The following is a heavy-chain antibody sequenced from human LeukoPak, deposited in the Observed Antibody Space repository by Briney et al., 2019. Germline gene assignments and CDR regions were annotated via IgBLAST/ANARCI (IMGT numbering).Heavy chain of an antibody. Sequence: GGSLRLSCAASGFTFSSYWMSWVRQAPGKGLGWVANIKQDGSEKYYVDSVKGRFTISRDNAKNSLYLQMNSLRAEDTAVYYCARDASGSYGLDYYFDYWGQGTLVTVSS. J-gene: IGHJ4*02. CDR2: IKQDGSEK. D-gene: IGHD1-26*01. CDR3: ARDASGSYGLDYYFDY. V-gene: IGHV3-7*01. CDR1: GFTFSSYW.